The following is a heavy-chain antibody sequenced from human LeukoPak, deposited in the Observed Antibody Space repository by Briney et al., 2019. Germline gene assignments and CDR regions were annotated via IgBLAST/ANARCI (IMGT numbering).Heavy chain of an antibody. CDR2: IKPDGSEK. V-gene: IGHV3-7*05. D-gene: IGHD3-10*01. CDR3: VRGSSGTVVRGVAWAWFDP. Sequence: GGSLRLSCVASGFTFSNYWMTWVRQAPGKGLEWVANIKPDGSEKHFVDSVRGRFTISRDNAKDLLYLQMNSLRAEDTAVYYCVRGSSGTVVRGVAWAWFDPWGQGTLVTVSS. J-gene: IGHJ5*02. CDR1: GFTFSNYW.